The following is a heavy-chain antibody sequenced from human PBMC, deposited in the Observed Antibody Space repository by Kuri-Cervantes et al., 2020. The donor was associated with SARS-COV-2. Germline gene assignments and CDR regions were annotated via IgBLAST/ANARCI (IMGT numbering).Heavy chain of an antibody. D-gene: IGHD3-10*01. Sequence: GSLRLSCTVSGGSISSSSYYWGWIRQPPGKGLEWIGSIYHSGSTYYNPSLKSRVTISVDTSKNQFSLKLSSVTAADTAVYYCARVGATYGSGSYYPDGYYYYYMDVWGKGTTVTVSS. CDR3: ARVGATYGSGSYYPDGYYYYYMDV. J-gene: IGHJ6*03. V-gene: IGHV4-39*07. CDR1: GGSISSSSYY. CDR2: IYHSGST.